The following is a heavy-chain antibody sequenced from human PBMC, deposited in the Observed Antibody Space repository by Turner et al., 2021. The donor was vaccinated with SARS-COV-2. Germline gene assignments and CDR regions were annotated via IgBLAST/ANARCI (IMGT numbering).Heavy chain of an antibody. V-gene: IGHV4-39*01. CDR2: IYYSGST. CDR1: GGSISSSSYY. J-gene: IGHJ6*02. CDR3: AGEEVVFRASHTLYYYGMDV. D-gene: IGHD3-22*01. Sequence: QMQLQESGPGLVKPSETLSLTCTVSGGSISSSSYYWGWIRQPPGKGLEWIGSIYYSGSTSYNPSLKIRVTISVDTSKIQFSLKLSSVTAADTAVYYCAGEEVVFRASHTLYYYGMDVWGQGTTVTVSS.